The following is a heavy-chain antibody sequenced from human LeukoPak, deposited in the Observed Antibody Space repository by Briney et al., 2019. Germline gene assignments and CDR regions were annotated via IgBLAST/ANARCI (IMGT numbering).Heavy chain of an antibody. D-gene: IGHD4-17*01. V-gene: IGHV4-34*01. CDR2: IYHSGNT. J-gene: IGHJ4*02. Sequence: SVTLSLTCAVYGRSFSNYYWSWVRQPPGKGLEWIGVIYHSGNTNYNPSLKSRVTISVDTSRNQCSLKLSSVTAADTAVYYCASTPDYGDNDYWGQRTL. CDR1: GRSFSNYY. CDR3: ASTPDYGDNDY.